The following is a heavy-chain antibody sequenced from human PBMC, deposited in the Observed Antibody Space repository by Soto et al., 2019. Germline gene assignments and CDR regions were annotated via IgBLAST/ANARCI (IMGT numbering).Heavy chain of an antibody. V-gene: IGHV3-11*01. Sequence: QVQLVESGGGLVKPGGSLRLSCAASGFTFSDYYMSWIRQAPGKGLEWVSYISSSGSTIYYADSVKGRFTISRDNAKNSLYLQMNSLRAEDKAVYYCARDRTYDYIWGSYRYFGAFDIWGQGTMVTVSS. CDR3: ARDRTYDYIWGSYRYFGAFDI. CDR1: GFTFSDYY. CDR2: ISSSGSTI. J-gene: IGHJ3*02. D-gene: IGHD3-16*02.